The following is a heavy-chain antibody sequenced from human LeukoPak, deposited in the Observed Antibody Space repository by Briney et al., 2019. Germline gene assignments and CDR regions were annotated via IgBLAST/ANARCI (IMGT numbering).Heavy chain of an antibody. Sequence: PGGSLRLSCAASGFTFSDYYMSWIRQAPGKGLEWVSYISSYGSTIYYADSVKGRFTISRDNATNSLYLQMNSLRAEDTAVYYCARDSSGYYLMVGWEDAFDIWGQGTMVTVSS. CDR2: ISSYGSTI. CDR1: GFTFSDYY. J-gene: IGHJ3*02. V-gene: IGHV3-11*04. D-gene: IGHD3-22*01. CDR3: ARDSSGYYLMVGWEDAFDI.